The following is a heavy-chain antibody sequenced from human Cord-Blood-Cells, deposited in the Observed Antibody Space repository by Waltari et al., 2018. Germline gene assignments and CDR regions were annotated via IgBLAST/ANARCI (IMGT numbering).Heavy chain of an antibody. CDR3: ARVGGYSYGYLYFDY. V-gene: IGHV4-34*01. CDR1: GGSFSGYY. CDR2: IHHRGST. Sequence: QVQLQQWGAGLLKPSETLSLPCAVYGGSFSGYYWSWIRQPPGKGLEWIGEIHHRGSTNYNPSHKSRVTISVDASKNQFSLKLSSVTAADTAVYYCARVGGYSYGYLYFDYWGQGTLVTVSS. J-gene: IGHJ4*02. D-gene: IGHD5-18*01.